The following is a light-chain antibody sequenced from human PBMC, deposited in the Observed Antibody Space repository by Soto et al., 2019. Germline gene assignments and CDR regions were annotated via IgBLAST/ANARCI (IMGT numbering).Light chain of an antibody. Sequence: DIQMTQSPSTLSASVGDRVTITCRASQSISSWLAWYQQKPGKAPKLLIYDASSLESGVPSRFSGSGSETEFTLTISSLQPDDFATYYFEQYNSYACTFGQGTKGEIK. V-gene: IGKV1-5*01. CDR3: EQYNSYACT. J-gene: IGKJ1*01. CDR2: DAS. CDR1: QSISSW.